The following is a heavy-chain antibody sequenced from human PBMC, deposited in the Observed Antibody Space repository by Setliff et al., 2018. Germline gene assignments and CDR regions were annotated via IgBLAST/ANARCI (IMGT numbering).Heavy chain of an antibody. J-gene: IGHJ3*02. CDR2: VYSDGDT. CDR1: GGLIYDHW. CDR3: ARVFGDNDLPDI. D-gene: IGHD2-21*02. V-gene: IGHV4-4*07. Sequence: LSLTCSVSGGLIYDHWWTWVRQPAGEEFQWIGRVYSDGDTEYNPSLKSRVTISVDTSNNQFSLHLTSVTAADTARYFCARVFGDNDLPDIWGRGTMVTVSS.